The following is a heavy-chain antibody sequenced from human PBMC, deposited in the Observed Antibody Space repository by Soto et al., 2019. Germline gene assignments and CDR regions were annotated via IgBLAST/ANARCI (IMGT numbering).Heavy chain of an antibody. V-gene: IGHV4-4*07. CDR3: AAYNSTLGTFEI. CDR2: IFTSGST. Sequence: PSETLSLTCTVSGGSLNSYYWTWIRQPAGKGLEWIGRIFTSGSTNNNPSLKSRVTMSVDTSKNQFSLKLSSVTAADTAVYYCAAYNSTLGTFEIWGQGTLVTVS. D-gene: IGHD6-13*01. CDR1: GGSLNSYY. J-gene: IGHJ3*02.